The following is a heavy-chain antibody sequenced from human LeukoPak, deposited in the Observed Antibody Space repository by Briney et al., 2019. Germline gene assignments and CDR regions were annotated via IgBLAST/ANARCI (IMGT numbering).Heavy chain of an antibody. CDR1: GFTFSDHF. Sequence: GGSLRLSCAASGFTFSDHFMTWIRQAPGKGLEWISYTRNSGSIIYYADSVKGRFTISRDNAKKSLYLQMNSLGVEDTAVYYCAGGAKSTFDYWGQGTPVTVSS. J-gene: IGHJ4*02. D-gene: IGHD4-17*01. V-gene: IGHV3-11*01. CDR3: AGGAKSTFDY. CDR2: TRNSGSII.